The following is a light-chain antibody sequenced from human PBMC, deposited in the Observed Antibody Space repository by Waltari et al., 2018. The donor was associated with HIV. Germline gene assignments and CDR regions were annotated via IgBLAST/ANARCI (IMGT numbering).Light chain of an antibody. Sequence: QSVLTQPPSVSGAPGQRVTISCTGSSSNIGAGYHVHWYQQLPGTAPKLLIYGNSNRPSGVPDRFSGSKSGTSASLAITGLQAEDEADDYCQSHDSSLSGYVFGTGTKVTVL. J-gene: IGLJ1*01. V-gene: IGLV1-40*01. CDR1: SSNIGAGYH. CDR2: GNS. CDR3: QSHDSSLSGYV.